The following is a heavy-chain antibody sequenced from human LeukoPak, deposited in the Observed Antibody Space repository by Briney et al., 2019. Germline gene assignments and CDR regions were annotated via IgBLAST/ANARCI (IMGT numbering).Heavy chain of an antibody. J-gene: IGHJ4*02. CDR3: ASRYCSSTSCYTLNY. CDR1: GGSFSGYY. D-gene: IGHD2-2*02. Sequence: PSETLSLTCAVYGGSFSGYYWSWIRQPPGKGLEWIGEINHSGSTNYNPSLKSRVTISVDTSKNQFSLKLSSVTAADTAVYYCASRYCSSTSCYTLNYWGQGTLVTVSS. CDR2: INHSGST. V-gene: IGHV4-34*01.